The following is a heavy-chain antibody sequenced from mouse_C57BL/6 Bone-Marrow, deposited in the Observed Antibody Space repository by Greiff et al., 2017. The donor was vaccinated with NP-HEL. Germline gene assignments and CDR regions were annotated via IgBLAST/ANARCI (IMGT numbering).Heavy chain of an antibody. CDR1: GYTFTSYW. D-gene: IGHD1-1*01. CDR3: AISYYGSSWAY. V-gene: IGHV1-64*01. CDR2: IHPNSGST. J-gene: IGHJ3*01. Sequence: VQLQQPGAELVKPGASVKLSCKASGYTFTSYWMHWVKQRPGQGLEWIAMIHPNSGSTNYNEKFKSKATLTVDKSSSTAYMQLSSLTSEDSAVYYCAISYYGSSWAYWGQGTLVTVSA.